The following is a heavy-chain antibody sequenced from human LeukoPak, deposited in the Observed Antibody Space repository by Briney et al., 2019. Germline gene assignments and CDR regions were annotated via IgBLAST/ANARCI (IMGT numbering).Heavy chain of an antibody. CDR3: AKGDSSGSYHRYVDY. CDR1: GFTFSSYG. D-gene: IGHD1-26*01. J-gene: IGHJ4*02. V-gene: IGHV3-23*01. Sequence: PGGSLRLSCAASGFTFSSYGMSWVRQAPGKGLEWVSAISGSGGSTYYADSVKGRFTISRDKSKNTLYLQMNSLRAEDTAVYYCAKGDSSGSYHRYVDYWGQGTLVTVSS. CDR2: ISGSGGST.